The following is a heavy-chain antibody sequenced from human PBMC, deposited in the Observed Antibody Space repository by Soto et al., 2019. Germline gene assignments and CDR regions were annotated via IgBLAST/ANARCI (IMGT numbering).Heavy chain of an antibody. V-gene: IGHV3-23*01. D-gene: IGHD3-3*01. Sequence: GSLRLSCAASGFTFSSYAMSWVRQAPGKGLEWVSGISIGGDNTYYVDSVKGRFTTSRDNSKNTLYLQMNNLRAEDTAIYYCADGGEWSFNFVYWGQGTLVTVSS. CDR2: ISIGGDNT. CDR1: GFTFSSYA. J-gene: IGHJ4*02. CDR3: ADGGEWSFNFVY.